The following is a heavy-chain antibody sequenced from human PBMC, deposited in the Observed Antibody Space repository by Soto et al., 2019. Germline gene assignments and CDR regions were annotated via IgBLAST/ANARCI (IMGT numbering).Heavy chain of an antibody. V-gene: IGHV3-30-3*01. CDR1: GFTFSMYV. Sequence: QVQLVESGGGVVQPGRSLRLSCAASGFTFSMYVTHWVRQAPGKGLGWVAVMAYDGNREDYADSVKGRFSVSRDNSKNTPYLQMNSLSREDTAVYYCARVGGSFYGAWDSWGQGALVTVSS. D-gene: IGHD1-26*01. CDR2: MAYDGNRE. J-gene: IGHJ4*02. CDR3: ARVGGSFYGAWDS.